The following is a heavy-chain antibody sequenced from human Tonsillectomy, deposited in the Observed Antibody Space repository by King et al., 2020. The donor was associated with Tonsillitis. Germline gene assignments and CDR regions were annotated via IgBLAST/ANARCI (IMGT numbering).Heavy chain of an antibody. J-gene: IGHJ6*02. CDR2: ISDDGSKK. CDR1: GFNFSTYG. V-gene: IGHV3-30*18. D-gene: IGHD2-15*01. CDR3: AKDRGGLHIVLVAGGHTYAYGMDV. Sequence: QLVQSGGGVVQPGRSLRLSCAASGFNFSTYGMHWVRQAPGKGLEWVAIISDDGSKKYYADSVKGRFTISRDNSNNTLYVQMNSLRAEDTDVYYCAKDRGGLHIVLVAGGHTYAYGMDVWGQGTTLSVSS.